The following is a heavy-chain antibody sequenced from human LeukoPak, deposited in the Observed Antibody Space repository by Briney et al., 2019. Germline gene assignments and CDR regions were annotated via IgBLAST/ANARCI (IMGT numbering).Heavy chain of an antibody. V-gene: IGHV1-69*01. CDR1: GYTFTSYG. D-gene: IGHD3-22*01. CDR3: TRGSIAYYYMDV. J-gene: IGHJ6*03. CDR2: IIPIFGTA. Sequence: SVKVSCKASGYTFTSYGISWVRQAPGQGLEWMGGIIPIFGTANYAQKFQGRVTITADESTSTAYMELSSLRSEDTAVYYCTRGSIAYYYMDVWGKGTTVTISS.